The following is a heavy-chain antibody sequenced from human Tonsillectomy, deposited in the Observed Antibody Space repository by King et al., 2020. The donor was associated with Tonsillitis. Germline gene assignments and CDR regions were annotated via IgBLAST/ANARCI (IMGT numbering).Heavy chain of an antibody. D-gene: IGHD3-22*01. J-gene: IGHJ5*02. V-gene: IGHV4-59*01. CDR2: IYYSGST. CDR1: GGSISSYY. Sequence: VQLQESGPGLVKPSETLSLTCTVSGGSISSYYWSWIRQPPGKGLEWIGYIYYSGSTNYNPSLKSRVTISVNTSKNKFSLKLSSVTAADTAVYYCARGGYDSTWFDPWGQGTLVTVSS. CDR3: ARGGYDSTWFDP.